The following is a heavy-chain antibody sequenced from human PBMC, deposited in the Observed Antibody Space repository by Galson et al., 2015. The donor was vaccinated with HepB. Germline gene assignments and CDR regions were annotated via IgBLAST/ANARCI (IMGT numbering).Heavy chain of an antibody. D-gene: IGHD3-22*01. CDR3: ARDQYKGSYDSSGYYGVPFDY. J-gene: IGHJ4*02. CDR2: ISAYNGNT. CDR1: GYTFTSYG. V-gene: IGHV1-18*01. Sequence: SVKVSCKASGYTFTSYGISWVRQAPGQGLEWMGWISAYNGNTNYAQKLQGRVTMTTDTSTSTAYMELRSLRSDDTAVYYCARDQYKGSYDSSGYYGVPFDYWGQGTLVTVSS.